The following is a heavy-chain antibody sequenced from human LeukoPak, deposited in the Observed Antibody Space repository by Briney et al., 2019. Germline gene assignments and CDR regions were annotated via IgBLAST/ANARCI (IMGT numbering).Heavy chain of an antibody. D-gene: IGHD3-10*01. J-gene: IGHJ4*02. CDR2: ISSSGSII. V-gene: IGHV3-48*03. CDR3: ARVRVGGYYFDY. Sequence: GGSLRLSCAASGFTFSSYAMSWVRQTPGKGLEWVSYISSSGSIIFYADSVKGRFTISRDNAKNSLYLQMNSLRGEDTVVYYCARVRVGGYYFDYWGQGTLVTVSS. CDR1: GFTFSSYA.